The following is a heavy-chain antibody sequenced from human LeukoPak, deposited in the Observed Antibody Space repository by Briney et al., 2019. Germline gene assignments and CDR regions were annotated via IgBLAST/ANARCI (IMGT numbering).Heavy chain of an antibody. J-gene: IGHJ5*02. CDR3: AKKGIAAAGDWFDP. D-gene: IGHD6-13*01. Sequence: PGGSLRLSCAASGFTFSSYAMSWVRQAPGKALEWVSLITGSGGSTHYADSVKGRFTISRDNSKNTLYLQMNSLRAEDTAVYYCAKKGIAAAGDWFDPWGQGTLVTVSS. V-gene: IGHV3-23*01. CDR2: ITGSGGST. CDR1: GFTFSSYA.